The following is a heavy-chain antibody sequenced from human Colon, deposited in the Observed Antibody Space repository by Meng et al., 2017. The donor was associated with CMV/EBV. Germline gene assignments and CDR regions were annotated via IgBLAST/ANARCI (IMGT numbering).Heavy chain of an antibody. J-gene: IGHJ4*02. CDR1: GGAFSNYF. D-gene: IGHD1-26*01. CDR2: IYHSQL. Sequence: QVHLQPGAAVLWNLSQPLSRPCTVYGGAFSNYFWTWIRQPPGKGLEWIGEIYHSQLNYNPSLKSRVTISRDTSKNQFSLKLSSVTAADTAVYYCATGSSQAWELLHYWGQGTLVTVSS. V-gene: IGHV4-34*02. CDR3: ATGSSQAWELLHY.